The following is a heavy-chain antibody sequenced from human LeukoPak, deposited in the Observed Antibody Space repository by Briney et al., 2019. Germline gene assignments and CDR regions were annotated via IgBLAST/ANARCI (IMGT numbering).Heavy chain of an antibody. Sequence: PGGSLRLSCAASGFTFSSYAMSWVRQAPGKGLEWVSAISGSGGSTYYADSVKGRFTISRDNSKNTLYLQMNSLRAEDTAVYYCAKDRYSSSWYGYVDWFDPWGQGTLVTVSS. CDR2: ISGSGGST. D-gene: IGHD6-13*01. J-gene: IGHJ5*02. CDR3: AKDRYSSSWYGYVDWFDP. CDR1: GFTFSSYA. V-gene: IGHV3-23*01.